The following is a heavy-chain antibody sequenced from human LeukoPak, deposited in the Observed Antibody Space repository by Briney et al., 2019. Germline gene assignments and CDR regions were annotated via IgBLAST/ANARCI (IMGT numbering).Heavy chain of an antibody. Sequence: GASVEVSCKASGYSFTSDDITWVRQAPGQGLEWMGWISAYNGNTNYAQKLQGRVTMTTDTSTGTAYMELRSLRSDDTAVYYCARPSYGMDVWGQGTTVTVSS. CDR2: ISAYNGNT. V-gene: IGHV1-18*01. J-gene: IGHJ6*02. CDR1: GYSFTSDD. CDR3: ARPSYGMDV. D-gene: IGHD3-16*01.